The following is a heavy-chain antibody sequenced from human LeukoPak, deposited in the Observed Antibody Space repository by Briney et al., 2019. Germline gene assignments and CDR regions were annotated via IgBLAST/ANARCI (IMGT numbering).Heavy chain of an antibody. CDR1: GFTFSSYW. J-gene: IGHJ4*02. Sequence: GGSLRLSCAASGFTFSSYWMNWARQAPGKGLEWVASINHNGNVNYYVDSVKGRFTISRDNAKNSLYLQMNSLRAEDTAVYYCARLEYSSGWFFDYWGQGTLVTVSS. CDR3: ARLEYSSGWFFDY. D-gene: IGHD6-19*01. CDR2: INHNGNVN. V-gene: IGHV3-7*03.